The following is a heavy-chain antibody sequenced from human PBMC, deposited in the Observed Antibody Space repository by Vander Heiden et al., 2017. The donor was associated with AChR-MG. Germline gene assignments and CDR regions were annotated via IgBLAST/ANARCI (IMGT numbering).Heavy chain of an antibody. Sequence: EVQLVESGGGLVKPGGSLRLSCAASGCTFSSYSMNWVRQAPGKGLEWVSSISSSSSYIYYADSVKGRFTISRDNAKNSLYLQMNSLRAEDTAVYYCARGRGRIDYWGQGTLVTVSS. D-gene: IGHD6-25*01. CDR2: ISSSSSYI. CDR3: ARGRGRIDY. CDR1: GCTFSSYS. V-gene: IGHV3-21*01. J-gene: IGHJ4*02.